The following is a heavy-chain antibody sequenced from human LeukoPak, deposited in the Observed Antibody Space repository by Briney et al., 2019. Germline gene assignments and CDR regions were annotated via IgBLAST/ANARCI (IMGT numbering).Heavy chain of an antibody. V-gene: IGHV1-69*05. Sequence: ASVKVSCKASGGTFSSYAISWVRQAPGQGLEWMGRIIPIFGTANYAQKFQGRVTITTDESTSTAYMELSSLRSEDTAVYYCARDPELGPDAFDNWGPGTMVTVSS. D-gene: IGHD7-27*01. CDR2: IIPIFGTA. CDR1: GGTFSSYA. J-gene: IGHJ3*02. CDR3: ARDPELGPDAFDN.